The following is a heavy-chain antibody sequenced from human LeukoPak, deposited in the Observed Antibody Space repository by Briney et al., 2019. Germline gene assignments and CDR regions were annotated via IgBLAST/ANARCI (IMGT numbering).Heavy chain of an antibody. CDR2: ISWNSGYI. Sequence: GGSLRLSCAAPGFTFDNYAMHWVRQAPGKGLEWLSIISWNSGYIGYADSVKGRFTISRDNAKKSLDLQMNSIRAEDTAFYYCAKVRGTYSSGYFFDYWGQGTLVTVSS. D-gene: IGHD6-19*01. CDR1: GFTFDNYA. V-gene: IGHV3-9*01. J-gene: IGHJ4*02. CDR3: AKVRGTYSSGYFFDY.